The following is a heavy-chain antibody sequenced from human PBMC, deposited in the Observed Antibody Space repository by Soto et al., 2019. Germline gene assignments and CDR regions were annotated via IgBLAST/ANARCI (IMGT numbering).Heavy chain of an antibody. CDR3: ARGPPYYDILTGPPGFDY. Sequence: GGSLRLSCAASGFTFSSYWMSWVRQAPGKGLEWVANIKQDGSEKYYVDSVKGRFTISRDNAKNSLYLQMNSLRAEDTAVYYCARGPPYYDILTGPPGFDYWGQGTLVTVSS. CDR1: GFTFSSYW. CDR2: IKQDGSEK. V-gene: IGHV3-7*03. J-gene: IGHJ4*02. D-gene: IGHD3-9*01.